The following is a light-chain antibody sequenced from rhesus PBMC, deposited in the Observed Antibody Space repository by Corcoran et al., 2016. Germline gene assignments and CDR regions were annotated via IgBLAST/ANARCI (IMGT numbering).Light chain of an antibody. CDR2: GAS. V-gene: IGKV3-24*04. CDR1: QSVSSY. J-gene: IGKJ4*01. CDR3: LQSSNWPALT. Sequence: EIVMTQSPATLALSPGERATLSCRASQSVSSYLAWYQQKPGQPPRLLIYGASSRAPGIPDRFSGGGSGTEFTLTISSLEPEDVGVYCCLQSSNWPALTFGGGTKVEIK.